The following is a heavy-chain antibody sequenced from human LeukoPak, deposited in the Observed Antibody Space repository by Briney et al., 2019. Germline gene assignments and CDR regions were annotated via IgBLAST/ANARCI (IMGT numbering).Heavy chain of an antibody. V-gene: IGHV1-2*04. Sequence: ASVKVSCKASGYTFTGYYMHWVRQAPGQGLEWMRWINPNSGGTNYAQKFQGWVTMTRDTSISTAYMELSRLRSDDTAVYYCARESYGSGSFVDYWGQGTLVTVSS. D-gene: IGHD3-10*01. J-gene: IGHJ4*02. CDR2: INPNSGGT. CDR1: GYTFTGYY. CDR3: ARESYGSGSFVDY.